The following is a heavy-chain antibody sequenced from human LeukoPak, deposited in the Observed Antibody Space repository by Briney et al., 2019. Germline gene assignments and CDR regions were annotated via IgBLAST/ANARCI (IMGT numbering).Heavy chain of an antibody. CDR2: IYTSGST. V-gene: IGHV4-39*07. CDR1: GGSISSSSYY. Sequence: PSETLSLTCTVSGGSISSSSYYWGWIRQPPGKGLEWIGRIYTSGSTNYNPSLKSRVTMSVDTSKNQFSLKLSSVTAADTAVYYCARDKGWPRHYYDSSGPFDYWGQGTLVTVSS. J-gene: IGHJ4*02. CDR3: ARDKGWPRHYYDSSGPFDY. D-gene: IGHD3-22*01.